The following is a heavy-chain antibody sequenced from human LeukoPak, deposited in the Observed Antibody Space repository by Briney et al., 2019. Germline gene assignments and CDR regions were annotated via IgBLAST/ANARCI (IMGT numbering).Heavy chain of an antibody. J-gene: IGHJ4*02. CDR2: INHSGYT. CDR3: ARALRYSYGYIY. V-gene: IGHV4-34*01. CDR1: GFTFSSSA. Sequence: PGGSLRLSCAASGFTFSSSAMSWVRQAPGKGLEWIGEINHSGYTNYNPSLKSRVTISVDTSKNHFSLKLGSVTAADTAVYYCARALRYSYGYIYWGQGTLVTVSS. D-gene: IGHD5-18*01.